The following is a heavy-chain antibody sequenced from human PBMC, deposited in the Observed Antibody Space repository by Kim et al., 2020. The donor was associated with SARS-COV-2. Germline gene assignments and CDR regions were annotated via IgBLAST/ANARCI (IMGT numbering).Heavy chain of an antibody. Sequence: PSRKRRVTRSVEPSKNQFSLKLSSVTAADTAVYYCARVGGSSYYYYGMDVWGQGTTVTVSS. D-gene: IGHD1-26*01. V-gene: IGHV4-4*07. CDR3: ARVGGSSYYYYGMDV. J-gene: IGHJ6*02.